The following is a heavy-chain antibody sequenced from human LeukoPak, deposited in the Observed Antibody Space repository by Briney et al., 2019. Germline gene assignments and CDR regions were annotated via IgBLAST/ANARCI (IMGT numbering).Heavy chain of an antibody. CDR3: ARDGSRYCSGGSCYGGYFDL. Sequence: PSETLSLTCTVSGYSISSGYYWGWIRQPPGKGLEWIGSIYHSGSTYYNPSLKSRVTISVDTSKNQFSLKLSSVTAADTAVYYCARDGSRYCSGGSCYGGYFDLWGRGTLVTVSS. CDR1: GYSISSGYY. CDR2: IYHSGST. V-gene: IGHV4-38-2*02. J-gene: IGHJ2*01. D-gene: IGHD2-15*01.